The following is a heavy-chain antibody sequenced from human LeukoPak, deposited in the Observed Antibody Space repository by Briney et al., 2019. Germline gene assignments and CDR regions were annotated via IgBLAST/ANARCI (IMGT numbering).Heavy chain of an antibody. CDR2: IYPGDSYT. CDR1: GYSFTGYW. Sequence: GEALKISCKGSGYSFTGYWIGWVRQMPGKGLEWMGIIYPGDSYTRYNPSFQGQVTISADKSISTAYLQWSSLEASDTAMYYCARYMRGHGEMKGRYYFDFWGQGTLVTVSS. CDR3: ARYMRGHGEMKGRYYFDF. V-gene: IGHV5-51*01. D-gene: IGHD3-10*01. J-gene: IGHJ4*02.